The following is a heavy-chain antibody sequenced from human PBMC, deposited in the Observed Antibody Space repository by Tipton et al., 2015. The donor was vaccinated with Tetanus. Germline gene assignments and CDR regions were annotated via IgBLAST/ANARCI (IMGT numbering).Heavy chain of an antibody. V-gene: IGHV4-39*01. J-gene: IGHJ4*02. CDR2: IYYRGST. CDR3: ARYKTSLVTPGKYFDS. CDR1: GGSISSSYYY. D-gene: IGHD4-23*01. Sequence: TLSLTCTVSGGSISSSYYYWGWIRQPPGKGLEWIGNIYYRGSTYYSPSLRSRVVMSIDTSKNQFSLSLRSVTAADTAVYFCARYKTSLVTPGKYFDSWGQGALVTVSS.